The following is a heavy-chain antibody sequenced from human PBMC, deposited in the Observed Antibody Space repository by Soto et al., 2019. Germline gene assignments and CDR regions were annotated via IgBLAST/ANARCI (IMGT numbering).Heavy chain of an antibody. CDR2: IIPIFGTA. Sequence: SGKVSCKASGGTFSSYAFSWVRQVPGQGLEWMGGIIPIFGTADYAQKFQGRVTITADESTSTAYMELSSLRSEDTAVYYCARTRASIVGATTFDYWGQGTLVTVSS. V-gene: IGHV1-69*13. CDR1: GGTFSSYA. J-gene: IGHJ4*02. CDR3: ARTRASIVGATTFDY. D-gene: IGHD1-26*01.